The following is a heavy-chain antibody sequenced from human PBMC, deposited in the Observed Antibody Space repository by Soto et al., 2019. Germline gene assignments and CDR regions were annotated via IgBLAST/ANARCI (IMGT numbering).Heavy chain of an antibody. CDR1: GFTFSSYA. D-gene: IGHD3-16*01. Sequence: EVQLLESGGGLVQPGGSLRLSCAASGFTFSSYAMSWVRQAPGKGLEWVSAISGSGGSTYYADSVKGRFTISRDNSKNTLYLQMNRLRAEETAVYYCAKDQRVMSTGWFDPWGQGTLVTVSS. V-gene: IGHV3-23*01. CDR3: AKDQRVMSTGWFDP. J-gene: IGHJ5*02. CDR2: ISGSGGST.